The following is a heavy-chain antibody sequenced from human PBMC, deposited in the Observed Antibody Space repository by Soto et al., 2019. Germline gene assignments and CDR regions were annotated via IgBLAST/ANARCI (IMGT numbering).Heavy chain of an antibody. CDR2: INAGNGNT. Sequence: ASVKVSCKASGYTFTSYARHWVRQAPGQRLEWMGWINAGNGNTKYSQKFQGRVTITRDTSASTAYMELSSLRSEDTAVYYCARTYYYYYYMDVWGKGTTVTVSS. J-gene: IGHJ6*03. V-gene: IGHV1-3*01. CDR3: ARTYYYYYYMDV. CDR1: GYTFTSYA.